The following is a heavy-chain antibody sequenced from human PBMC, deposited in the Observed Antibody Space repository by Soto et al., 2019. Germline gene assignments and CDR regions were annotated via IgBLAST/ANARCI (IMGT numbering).Heavy chain of an antibody. CDR3: ARVEEIADIWYYYGMDV. V-gene: IGHV3-30-3*01. CDR2: ISYDGSNK. D-gene: IGHD3-9*01. Sequence: PGGSRRLSCAASGFTFSSYAMHWVRQAPGKGLEWVAVISYDGSNKYYADSVKGRFTISRDNSKNTLYLQMNSLRAEDTAVYYCARVEEIADIWYYYGMDVWGQGTTVTVSS. CDR1: GFTFSSYA. J-gene: IGHJ6*02.